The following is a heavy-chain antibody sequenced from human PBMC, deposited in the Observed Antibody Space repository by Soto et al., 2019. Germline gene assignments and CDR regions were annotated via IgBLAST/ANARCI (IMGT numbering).Heavy chain of an antibody. J-gene: IGHJ2*01. Sequence: EVQLLESGGGLVQSGGSLRLSCAASGLNFASYAMTWIRQAPGKGLEWVSATSGDAANTQYADSVKGRFTMSRDNSKNTLYLQMNSLIAEDTAVYFCAKYITAATRYFDLWGRGTLVTVSS. CDR1: GLNFASYA. CDR3: AKYITAATRYFDL. V-gene: IGHV3-23*01. CDR2: TSGDAANT. D-gene: IGHD1-20*01.